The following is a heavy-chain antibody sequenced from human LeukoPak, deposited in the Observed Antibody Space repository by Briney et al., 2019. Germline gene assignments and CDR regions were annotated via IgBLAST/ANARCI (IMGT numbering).Heavy chain of an antibody. V-gene: IGHV3-7*01. D-gene: IGHD6-13*01. CDR2: INQDASEI. Sequence: PGGSLRLSCAASRFTFSNYWMTWVRQAPGKGLEWVGNINQDASEINYVDSVKGQFTISRVNAENSLYLQMNSLRAEDTAIYYCARDRHINSWSNDRFDYWGQGALVTVSS. J-gene: IGHJ4*02. CDR3: ARDRHINSWSNDRFDY. CDR1: RFTFSNYW.